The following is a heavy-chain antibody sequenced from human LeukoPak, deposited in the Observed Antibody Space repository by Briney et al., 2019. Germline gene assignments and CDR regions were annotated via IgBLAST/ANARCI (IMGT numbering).Heavy chain of an antibody. V-gene: IGHV4-39*07. CDR3: ARWALYDSSGYYFDY. CDR2: ISYTGST. Sequence: SETLSLTCTVSGGSISSSTYYWGWIRQPPGKGLEWIGSISYTGSTYYNPSLKSRVTISVDTSKNQFSLKLSSVTAADTAVYYCARWALYDSSGYYFDYWGQGTLVTVSS. J-gene: IGHJ4*02. D-gene: IGHD3-22*01. CDR1: GGSISSSTYY.